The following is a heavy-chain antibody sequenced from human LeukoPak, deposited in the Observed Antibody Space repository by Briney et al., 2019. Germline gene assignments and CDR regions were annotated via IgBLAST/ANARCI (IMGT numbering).Heavy chain of an antibody. CDR2: INHSGST. J-gene: IGHJ4*02. CDR1: GGSFSGYY. V-gene: IGHV4-34*01. CDR3: AREGPSPFDY. Sequence: KPSETLPLTCAVYGGSFSGYYWSWIRQPPGKGLEWIGEINHSGSTNYNPSLKSRVTISVDTSKNQFSLKLSSVTAADTAVCYCAREGPSPFDYWGQGTLVTVSS.